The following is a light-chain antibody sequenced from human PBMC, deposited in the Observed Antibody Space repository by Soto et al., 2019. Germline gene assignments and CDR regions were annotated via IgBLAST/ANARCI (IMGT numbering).Light chain of an antibody. CDR1: NPNMGRNY. CDR2: RND. J-gene: IGLJ2*01. Sequence: QSVLTQTPSASGTPGQRVTISCSGSNPNMGRNYVYWYQQVPGTAPKLLMYRNDVRPSGVPDRITGSKSGTSASLAISGLRSEDEADYYCAVWDSSLNGVAFGGGTKVTVL. V-gene: IGLV1-47*01. CDR3: AVWDSSLNGVA.